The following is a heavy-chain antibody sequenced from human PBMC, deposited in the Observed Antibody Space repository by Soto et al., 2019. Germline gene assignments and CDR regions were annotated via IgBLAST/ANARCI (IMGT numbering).Heavy chain of an antibody. CDR3: ARGAVGYCISTSCLYYYGMDV. Sequence: QVQLVESGGGVVQPGRSLRLSCAASGFTFSSYAMHWVRKAPGKGLEWVAVISSEGSNKYYEDSVKGRFTISRDNSKNTRYLQMNSLRAEDTAVYSCARGAVGYCISTSCLYYYGMDVWGQGTTVTVSS. CDR2: ISSEGSNK. V-gene: IGHV3-30-3*01. D-gene: IGHD2-2*01. J-gene: IGHJ6*02. CDR1: GFTFSSYA.